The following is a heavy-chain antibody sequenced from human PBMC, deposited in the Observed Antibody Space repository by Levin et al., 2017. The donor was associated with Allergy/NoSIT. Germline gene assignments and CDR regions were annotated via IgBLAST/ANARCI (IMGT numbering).Heavy chain of an antibody. V-gene: IGHV3-73*01. CDR3: TRHVDYDYGDYEGAFDI. J-gene: IGHJ3*02. D-gene: IGHD4-17*01. Sequence: HSGGSLRLSCAASGFTFSGSAMHWVRQASGKGLEWVGRIRSKANSYATAYAASVKGRFTISRDDSKNTAYLQMNSLKTEDTAVYYCTRHVDYDYGDYEGAFDIWGQGTMVTVSS. CDR2: IRSKANSYAT. CDR1: GFTFSGSA.